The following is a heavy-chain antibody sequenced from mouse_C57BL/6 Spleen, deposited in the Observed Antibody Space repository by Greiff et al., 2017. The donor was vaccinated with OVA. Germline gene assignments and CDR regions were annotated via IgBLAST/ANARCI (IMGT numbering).Heavy chain of an antibody. CDR2: ISDGGSYT. J-gene: IGHJ2*01. D-gene: IGHD3-2*02. CDR3: ARTKADSSGYYFDY. V-gene: IGHV5-4*03. CDR1: GFTFSSYA. Sequence: EVKLQESGGGLVKPGGSLKLSCAASGFTFSSYAMSWVRQTPEKRLEWVATISDGGSYTYYPDNVKGRFTISRDNAKNNLYLQMSHLKSEDTAMYYCARTKADSSGYYFDYWGQGTTLTVSS.